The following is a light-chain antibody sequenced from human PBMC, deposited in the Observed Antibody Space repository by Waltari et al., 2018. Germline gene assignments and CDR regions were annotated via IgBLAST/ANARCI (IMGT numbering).Light chain of an antibody. CDR2: KAS. J-gene: IGKJ4*01. V-gene: IGKV1-5*03. Sequence: DIQMTQSPSTLSASVGDRVTITCRASQSISSWLAWYQQKPGKAPKLLIYKASSLESGVPSRFSGSGSGTEFTLTISSLQPDDFATYYCQQYNSYLATFGGGTKVEIK. CDR1: QSISSW. CDR3: QQYNSYLAT.